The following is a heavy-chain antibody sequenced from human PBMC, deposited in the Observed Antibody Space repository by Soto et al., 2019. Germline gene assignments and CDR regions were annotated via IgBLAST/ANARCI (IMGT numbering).Heavy chain of an antibody. V-gene: IGHV1-69*01. CDR3: ARHLYDYVWGSYRH. J-gene: IGHJ4*02. CDR2: IIPVFGTP. CDR1: GYIFKNYA. D-gene: IGHD3-16*02. Sequence: QVQLVQSGAEVKETGSSVKVSCKSSGYIFKNYAVTWLRQAPGQGLEWMGGIIPVFGTPDYSQKFRGRVKITADESTSTGYMELRSLTSEDTAVYYCARHLYDYVWGSYRHWGQGTLVTVSS.